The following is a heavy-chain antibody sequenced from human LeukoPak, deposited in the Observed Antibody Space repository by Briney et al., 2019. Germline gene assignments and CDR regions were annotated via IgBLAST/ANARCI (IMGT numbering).Heavy chain of an antibody. Sequence: GGSLRLSCSASGFTFSSYAMHWVRQAPGKGLEYVSAISSNGGSTYYADSVKGRLTISRDNSKNTLYLQMSSLRAEDTAVYYCVKGGVFSSDNWFDPWGQGTLVTVSS. CDR3: VKGGVFSSDNWFDP. D-gene: IGHD6-25*01. J-gene: IGHJ5*02. CDR2: ISSNGGST. CDR1: GFTFSSYA. V-gene: IGHV3-64D*09.